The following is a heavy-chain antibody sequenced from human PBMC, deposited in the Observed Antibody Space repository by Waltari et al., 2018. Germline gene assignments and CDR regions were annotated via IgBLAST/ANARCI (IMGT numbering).Heavy chain of an antibody. CDR2: IYYSGST. CDR1: GGSISSHY. V-gene: IGHV4-59*11. Sequence: QVQLQESGPGLVKPSETLSLTCTVSGGSISSHYWSWIRQPPGKGLEWIGYIYYSGSTNYNPSRKSRGTISVDTSKNQFSLKLSSVTAADTAVYYCADSSGNYWGQGTLVTVSS. J-gene: IGHJ4*02. D-gene: IGHD6-19*01. CDR3: ADSSGNY.